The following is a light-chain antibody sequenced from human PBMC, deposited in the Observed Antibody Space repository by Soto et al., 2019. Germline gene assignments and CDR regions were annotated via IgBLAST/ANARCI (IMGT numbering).Light chain of an antibody. V-gene: IGLV2-8*01. J-gene: IGLJ1*01. CDR2: EVS. CDR1: SSDVGGYNY. CDR3: SSYAGSNKSV. Sequence: QSALTQPPPASGSPGQSVTISCTGNSSDVGGYNYVSWYQQHPGKAPKLMIYEVSKRPSGVPDRFSGSKSGNTASLTVSGLQPEDEADYYCSSYAGSNKSVFGTGTKLTVL.